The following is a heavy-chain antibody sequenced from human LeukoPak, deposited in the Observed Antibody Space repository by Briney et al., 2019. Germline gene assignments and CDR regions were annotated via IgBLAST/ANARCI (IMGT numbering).Heavy chain of an antibody. CDR2: INHSGST. D-gene: IGHD4-17*01. J-gene: IGHJ4*02. Sequence: SETLSLTCAVYGGSFSGYYWSWIRQPPGKGLEWIGEINHSGSTNYNPSLKSRVTISVDTSKNQFSLKLSSVTAADTAVYYCSGDYVTRWTGDYWGQGTLVTVSS. V-gene: IGHV4-34*01. CDR3: SGDYVTRWTGDY. CDR1: GGSFSGYY.